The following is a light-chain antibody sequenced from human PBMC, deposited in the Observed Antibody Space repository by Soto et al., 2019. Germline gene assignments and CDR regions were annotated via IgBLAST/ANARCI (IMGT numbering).Light chain of an antibody. CDR1: QSVSSSY. CDR2: DAS. V-gene: IGKV3D-20*01. J-gene: IGKJ1*01. Sequence: EIVLTQSPATLSLSPGERATLSCGASQSVSSSYLAWYQQKPGLAPRLLIYDASNRATGVPARFSGSGSGTDFTLTISSLQSEDLAVYYCQQCHNWPRTFGLGTKVDIK. CDR3: QQCHNWPRT.